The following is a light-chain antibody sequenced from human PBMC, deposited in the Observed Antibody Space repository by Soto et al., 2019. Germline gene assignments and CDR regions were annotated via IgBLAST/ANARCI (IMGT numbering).Light chain of an antibody. CDR2: GAS. CDR3: QQYNSYSLWT. V-gene: IGKV3-11*01. Sequence: EVVLTQSPATLSLSPGERATLSCRASENVRTFVDWYQQKPGQAPRLLIYGASNRATGIPARFSGSGSGTDFTLTISDLEPEDFATYYCQQYNSYSLWTFGQGTKVEIK. J-gene: IGKJ1*01. CDR1: ENVRTF.